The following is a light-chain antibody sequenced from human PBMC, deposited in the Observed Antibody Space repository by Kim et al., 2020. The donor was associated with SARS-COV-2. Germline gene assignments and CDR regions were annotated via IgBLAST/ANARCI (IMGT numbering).Light chain of an antibody. V-gene: IGKV3-20*01. J-gene: IGKJ1*01. CDR1: QRITNNF. CDR3: QQYASSPQT. CDR2: GAS. Sequence: SPGQTPTLSCSATQRITNNFLAWYQQKPGQAPRLLIFGASRRATGIQDRFSGSGSGTDFTLTISRLEPEDFALYYCQQYASSPQTFGQGTKVDIK.